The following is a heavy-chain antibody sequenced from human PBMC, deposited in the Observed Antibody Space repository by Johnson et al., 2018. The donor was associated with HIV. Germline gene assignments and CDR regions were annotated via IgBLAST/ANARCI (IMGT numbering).Heavy chain of an antibody. CDR2: ISYDGSNK. CDR1: GFTFSSYA. CDR3: ARSGPNWAFDF. Sequence: VQLVESGGGVVQPGRSLRLSCAASGFTFSSYAMHWVRQAPGKGLEWVAVISYDGSNKYYADSVKGRFTISRDNSKNTLYLQMNSLRAEEVAVYYCARSGPNWAFDFWGQGTMVTVSS. D-gene: IGHD1-1*01. J-gene: IGHJ3*01. V-gene: IGHV3-30*04.